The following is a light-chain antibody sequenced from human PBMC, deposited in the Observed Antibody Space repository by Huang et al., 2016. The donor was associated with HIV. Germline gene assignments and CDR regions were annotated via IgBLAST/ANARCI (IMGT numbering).Light chain of an antibody. CDR3: QQSYSNTFT. J-gene: IGKJ3*01. V-gene: IGKV1-39*01. Sequence: DIQMTQSPSPLSASVGDRVIITCRASQSISSYLNWYQQQPGKAPNLLIYAASSLQSGVPSRFSGSGSGTDFTLTIRSLQPEDFATYYCQQSYSNTFTFGAGTKVDVK. CDR2: AAS. CDR1: QSISSY.